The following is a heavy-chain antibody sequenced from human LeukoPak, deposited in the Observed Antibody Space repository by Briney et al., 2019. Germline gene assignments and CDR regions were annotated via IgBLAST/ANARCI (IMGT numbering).Heavy chain of an antibody. V-gene: IGHV4-61*01. CDR1: GGSLSSGSYH. Sequence: NPSETLSLTCTVSGGSLSSGSYHWRWIRKPPGRGLYMLGYIYYSRSTNYNPSLKSRVTISVDSSKYQSSLKLSSVTAADTAVDYCARDRSGDPGMDVWVKGTTVTVSS. CDR2: IYYSRST. J-gene: IGHJ6*04. D-gene: IGHD2-15*01. CDR3: ARDRSGDPGMDV.